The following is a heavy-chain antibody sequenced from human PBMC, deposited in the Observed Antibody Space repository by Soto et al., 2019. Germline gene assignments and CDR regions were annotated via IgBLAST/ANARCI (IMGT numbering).Heavy chain of an antibody. Sequence: QVQLVESGGGVVQPGRSLRLSCAASGFTFSTYGMHWVRQAPGKGLEWVAVISFDGSNKYSADSVKGRFTVSRDNSKNTLYLQMSSLRAEDTAVYYCAKDKWGDGYNFLFDYWGQGILVTVSS. CDR2: ISFDGSNK. CDR3: AKDKWGDGYNFLFDY. V-gene: IGHV3-30*18. CDR1: GFTFSTYG. J-gene: IGHJ4*02. D-gene: IGHD5-12*01.